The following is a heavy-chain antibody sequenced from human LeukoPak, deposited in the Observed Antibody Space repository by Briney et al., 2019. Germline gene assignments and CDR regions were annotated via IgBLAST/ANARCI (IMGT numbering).Heavy chain of an antibody. V-gene: IGHV4-39*07. CDR2: LFYTGST. CDR1: GGSISSSSYY. CDR3: ARDPTTVVKRYFDY. D-gene: IGHD4-23*01. J-gene: IGHJ4*02. Sequence: SETLSLTCTVSGGSISSSSYYWGWIRQPPGKGLEWIGTLFYTGSTRYNPSLKSRVTISVDTSKNQFSLKLSSVTAADTAVYYCARDPTTVVKRYFDYWGQGTLVTVSS.